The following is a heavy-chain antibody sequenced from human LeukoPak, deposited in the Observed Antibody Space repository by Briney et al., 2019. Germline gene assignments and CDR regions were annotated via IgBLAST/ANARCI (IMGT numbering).Heavy chain of an antibody. CDR3: ARDSQIQQQLTVADY. J-gene: IGHJ4*02. CDR2: ISGYSGNT. V-gene: IGHV1-18*01. D-gene: IGHD1-1*01. CDR1: GYTFSSYG. Sequence: ASVKVSCKASGYTFSSYGISWVRQAPGQGLECMGWISGYSGNTIYGQNFQGRVTMTTDTSTSTAYMELRSLRYDDTAMYYCARDSQIQQQLTVADYWGQGALVTVSS.